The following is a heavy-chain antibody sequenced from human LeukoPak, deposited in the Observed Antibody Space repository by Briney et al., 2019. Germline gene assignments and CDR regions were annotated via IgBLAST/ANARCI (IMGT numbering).Heavy chain of an antibody. CDR1: GGTFSSYA. CDR2: IIPIFGTA. J-gene: IGHJ3*02. Sequence: SVKVSCKASGGTFSSYAISWVRQAPGQGLEWMGGIIPIFGTANYAQKSQGRVTNTADESTSTAYMELSSLRSEDTAVYYCARDGNCSGGSCPDAFDIWGQGTMVTVSS. D-gene: IGHD2-15*01. V-gene: IGHV1-69*01. CDR3: ARDGNCSGGSCPDAFDI.